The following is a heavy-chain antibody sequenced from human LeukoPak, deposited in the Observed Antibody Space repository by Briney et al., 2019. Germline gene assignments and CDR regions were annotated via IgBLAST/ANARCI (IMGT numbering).Heavy chain of an antibody. CDR1: GGSISSYH. CDR3: GRRTYYDTLTGYTYWYFDL. V-gene: IGHV4-59*01. Sequence: SETLSLTCTVSGGSISSYHWSWIRQPPGKRLEWIGYTSYSGSTDYNPSLKSRVTMSVDTSKNQFSLKLSSVTAADTAVYYCGRRTYYDTLTGYTYWYFDLWGRGTLVTVSS. CDR2: TSYSGST. D-gene: IGHD3-9*01. J-gene: IGHJ2*01.